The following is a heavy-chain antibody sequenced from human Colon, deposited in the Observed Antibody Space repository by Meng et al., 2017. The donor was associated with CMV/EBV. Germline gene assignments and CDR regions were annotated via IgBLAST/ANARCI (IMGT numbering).Heavy chain of an antibody. CDR3: AKDVYSYGYGCAMDV. V-gene: IGHV3-43D*03. J-gene: IGHJ6*02. CDR1: GFTFDDYA. CDR2: ITWDGGRT. D-gene: IGHD5-18*01. Sequence: GESLKISCAVSGFTFDDYAIHWVRQAPGKGLEWVSLITWDGGRTKYADSVKGRFTISRDNSKNSLFLQMKSLRAEDSALYYCAKDVYSYGYGCAMDVWGQGTTVTVSS.